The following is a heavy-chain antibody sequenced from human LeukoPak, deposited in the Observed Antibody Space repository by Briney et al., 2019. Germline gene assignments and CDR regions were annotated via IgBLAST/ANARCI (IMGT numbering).Heavy chain of an antibody. J-gene: IGHJ4*02. CDR1: GGSITIYY. CDR2: IYTSGST. Sequence: SETLSLTCTVSGGSITIYYWSWIRQPAGKGLEWIGCIYTSGSTNYNPSLKSRVTMSVDTSKNQFSLKLSSVTAADTAVYYCARVGGDLTSIAANFWGQGTLVTVSS. V-gene: IGHV4-4*07. D-gene: IGHD6-6*01. CDR3: ARVGGDLTSIAANF.